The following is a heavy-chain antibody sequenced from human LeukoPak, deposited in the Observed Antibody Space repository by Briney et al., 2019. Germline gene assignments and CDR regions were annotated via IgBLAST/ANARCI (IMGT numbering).Heavy chain of an antibody. CDR2: IYYSGRT. Sequence: SETLSLTCTISGDSISSSNYYWGWIRQPPGEGLEWIGNIYYSGRTYYNPSLKSRVTISVDTSKNDFSLKLSSVTAADTAVYYCARLYYYDSSGPPLWGQGTMVAVSS. V-gene: IGHV4-39*02. J-gene: IGHJ4*02. CDR3: ARLYYYDSSGPPL. CDR1: GDSISSSNYY. D-gene: IGHD3-22*01.